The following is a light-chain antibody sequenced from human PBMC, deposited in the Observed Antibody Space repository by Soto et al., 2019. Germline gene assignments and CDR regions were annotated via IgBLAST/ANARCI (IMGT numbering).Light chain of an antibody. Sequence: EVVLTQSPVTLSLSPGERATLSCRASQSVQSYLAWYQQKPGQAPRLLIYDSSNRATGVPARFSGSGSGTDFTLTISTLEPEDFTVYYCQHRSSWPVTFGQGTRLDIK. V-gene: IGKV3-11*01. CDR2: DSS. CDR3: QHRSSWPVT. CDR1: QSVQSY. J-gene: IGKJ5*01.